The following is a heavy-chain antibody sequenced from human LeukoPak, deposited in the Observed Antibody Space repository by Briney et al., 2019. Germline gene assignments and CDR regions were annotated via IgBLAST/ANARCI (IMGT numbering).Heavy chain of an antibody. CDR1: GGSFSGYY. CDR3: ARLGATYYDFWSAYYFDY. Sequence: SETLSLTCAVYGGSFSGYYWSWIRQPPGKGLEWIGEINHSGSTNYNPSLKSRVTISVDTSKNQFSLKLSSVTAADTAVYYCARLGATYYDFWSAYYFDYWGQGTLVTVSS. D-gene: IGHD3-3*01. V-gene: IGHV4-34*01. CDR2: INHSGST. J-gene: IGHJ4*02.